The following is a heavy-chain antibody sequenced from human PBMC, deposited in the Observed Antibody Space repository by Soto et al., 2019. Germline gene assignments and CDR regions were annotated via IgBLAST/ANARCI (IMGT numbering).Heavy chain of an antibody. D-gene: IGHD5-12*01. Sequence: PSETLSLTCTVSSVSINSGSYYWSWIRQPPGKGLEWIGYIYYSGSTNYNPSLKSRVTISVDTSKNQFSLKLSSVTAADTAVYYCAREDGYNSAFDIWGQGTMVTVSS. CDR1: SVSINSGSYY. V-gene: IGHV4-61*01. CDR2: IYYSGST. J-gene: IGHJ3*02. CDR3: AREDGYNSAFDI.